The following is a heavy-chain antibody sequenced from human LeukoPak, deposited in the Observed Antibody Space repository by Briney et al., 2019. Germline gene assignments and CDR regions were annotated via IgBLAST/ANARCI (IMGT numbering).Heavy chain of an antibody. V-gene: IGHV3-21*01. J-gene: IGHJ4*02. CDR3: ARAGTTGTTRFYFDY. CDR2: ISSSSSHI. D-gene: IGHD1-1*01. CDR1: GFTFRSYS. Sequence: GGSLILSCAASGFTFRSYSMNWVRQAPGKGLEWVSSISSSSSHIYYADSVKGRFTISRDSAKNSVYLHMNSLRADDTAVYYCARAGTTGTTRFYFDYWGQGTLVTVSS.